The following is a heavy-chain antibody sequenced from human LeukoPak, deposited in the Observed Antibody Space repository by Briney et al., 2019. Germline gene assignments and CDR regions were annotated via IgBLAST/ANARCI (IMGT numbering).Heavy chain of an antibody. CDR1: GFTFSAYT. CDR3: AAASVAELEY. Sequence: GGSLRLSCSASGFTFSAYTMNWVRQAPGKGLEWVSSISSSSSYIYYADSVKGRFTISRDNAKNSLYLQMNSLRAEDTAVYYCAAASVAELEYWGQGTLVTVSS. V-gene: IGHV3-21*01. CDR2: ISSSSSYI. D-gene: IGHD6-19*01. J-gene: IGHJ4*02.